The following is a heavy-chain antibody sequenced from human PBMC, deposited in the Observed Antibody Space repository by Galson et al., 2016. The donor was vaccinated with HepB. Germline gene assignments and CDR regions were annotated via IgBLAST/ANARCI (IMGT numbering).Heavy chain of an antibody. J-gene: IGHJ5*02. V-gene: IGHV4-59*12. CDR2: IYYSGTT. CDR3: ARESSSWYQNWFDP. CDR1: GVSTKSYY. Sequence: ETLSLTCTVSGVSTKSYYWSWIRQPPGKGLEWIGYIYYSGTTNYNPSLRSRVNMSVDTSKNQFSLNLSSVTAADTAVYYCARESSSWYQNWFDPWGQGTLVTVSS. D-gene: IGHD6-13*01.